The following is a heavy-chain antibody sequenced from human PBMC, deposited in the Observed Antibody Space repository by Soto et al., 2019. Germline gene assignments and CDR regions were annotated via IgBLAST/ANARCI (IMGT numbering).Heavy chain of an antibody. J-gene: IGHJ4*02. Sequence: EESLRLSCAVSGFTPTTTPLSWVRQPPGKGLKWVTTISGTASRTYYVDSVKGRFFISRDNSKNTVTLQMNNLTLDDTAVYYCATSFRYFDNWGQGTRVTVSS. D-gene: IGHD3-9*01. CDR2: ISGTASRT. V-gene: IGHV3-23*01. CDR1: GFTPTTTP. CDR3: ATSFRYFDN.